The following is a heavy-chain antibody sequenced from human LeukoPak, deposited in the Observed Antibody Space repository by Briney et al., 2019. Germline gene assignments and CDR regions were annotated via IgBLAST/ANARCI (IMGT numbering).Heavy chain of an antibody. Sequence: SQTLSLTCTVSGGSISSGDYYWSWIRQPPGKGLEWIGYIYYSGSTYYNPSLKSRVTISVDTSKNQFSLKLNSVTAADTAVYYCARDRYFDWLLDYWGQGTLVTVSS. CDR1: GGSISSGDYY. D-gene: IGHD3-9*01. CDR2: IYYSGST. J-gene: IGHJ4*02. CDR3: ARDRYFDWLLDY. V-gene: IGHV4-30-4*01.